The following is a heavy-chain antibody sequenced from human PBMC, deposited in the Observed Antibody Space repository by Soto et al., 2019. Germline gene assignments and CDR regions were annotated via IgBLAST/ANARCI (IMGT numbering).Heavy chain of an antibody. Sequence: SETLSLTCTLSGGSITGTTYFWAWIGQPPGKGLEWVGSIYYSGRTYYNPSLRSRVTISVDRSKNQFSLTMSSVTAADTAVYYCAKNLPRTGRFDYWGQGTSVTVSS. J-gene: IGHJ4*02. V-gene: IGHV4-39*01. CDR1: GGSITGTTYF. CDR3: AKNLPRTGRFDY. CDR2: IYYSGRT.